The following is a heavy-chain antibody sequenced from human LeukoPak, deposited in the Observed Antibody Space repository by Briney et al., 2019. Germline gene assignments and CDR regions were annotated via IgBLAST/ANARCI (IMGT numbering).Heavy chain of an antibody. Sequence: GESLKISCKGSGYSFTSYWIGWVRQMPGKGLEWLGIIYPGDSDTSYSPSFQGQVTISADKSISTAYLQWSSLKASDTAMYYCARVLYSSSWFSPSWFDPWGQGTLVTVSS. J-gene: IGHJ5*02. V-gene: IGHV5-51*01. D-gene: IGHD6-13*01. CDR2: IYPGDSDT. CDR3: ARVLYSSSWFSPSWFDP. CDR1: GYSFTSYW.